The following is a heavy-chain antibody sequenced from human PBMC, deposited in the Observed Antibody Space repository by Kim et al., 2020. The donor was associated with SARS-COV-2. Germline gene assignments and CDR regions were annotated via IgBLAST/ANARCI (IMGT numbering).Heavy chain of an antibody. CDR3: ASSRHYSNYVYYFDY. D-gene: IGHD4-4*01. CDR1: GGSISSYY. Sequence: SETLSLTCTVSGGSISSYYWSWIRQPAGKGLEWIGRIYTSGSTNYNPSLKSRVTMSVDTSKNQFSLKLSSVTAADTAVYYCASSRHYSNYVYYFDYWGQGTLVTVSS. V-gene: IGHV4-4*07. J-gene: IGHJ4*02. CDR2: IYTSGST.